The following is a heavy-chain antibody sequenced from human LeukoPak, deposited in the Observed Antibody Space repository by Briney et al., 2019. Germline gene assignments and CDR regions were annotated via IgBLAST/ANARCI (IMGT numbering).Heavy chain of an antibody. CDR2: IKSKTDGGTT. CDR3: TTDALLGYCSSTSCYEADY. Sequence: GGSLRLSCAASGFTFSSYAMSWVRQAPGKGLEWVGRIKSKTDGGTTDYAAPVKGRFTISRDDSKNTLYLQMNSLKTEDTAVYYCTTDALLGYCSSTSCYEADYWGQGTLVTVSS. V-gene: IGHV3-15*01. J-gene: IGHJ4*02. CDR1: GFTFSSYA. D-gene: IGHD2-2*01.